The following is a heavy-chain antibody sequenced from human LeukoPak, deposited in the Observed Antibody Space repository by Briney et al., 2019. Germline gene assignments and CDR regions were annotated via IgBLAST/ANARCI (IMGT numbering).Heavy chain of an antibody. J-gene: IGHJ4*02. CDR1: GDSVFSKSTA. V-gene: IGHV6-1*01. D-gene: IGHD5-12*01. Sequence: SQTLSLTCAISGDSVFSKSTAWNWIRQSPSRGLEWLGRTYYRSKWYNGYAVSVKSRITINPDTSKNQFSLQLNSVTPEDTAVYYCVRLVGADIDYWGQGTLVTVSS. CDR2: TYYRSKWYN. CDR3: VRLVGADIDY.